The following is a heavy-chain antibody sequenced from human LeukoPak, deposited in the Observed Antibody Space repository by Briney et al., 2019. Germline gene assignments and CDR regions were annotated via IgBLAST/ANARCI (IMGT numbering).Heavy chain of an antibody. J-gene: IGHJ4*02. CDR3: AKARYCSGGSCFPQLTPGY. CDR2: IRNDGSNK. Sequence: GGSLRLSCAASGFTFSSYGMHWVRQAPGKGLEWVAFIRNDGSNKYYADSVKGRFTISRDNSKDTLYLQMNSLRPEDTAVYYCAKARYCSGGSCFPQLTPGYWGQGTLVTVSS. D-gene: IGHD2-15*01. CDR1: GFTFSSYG. V-gene: IGHV3-30*02.